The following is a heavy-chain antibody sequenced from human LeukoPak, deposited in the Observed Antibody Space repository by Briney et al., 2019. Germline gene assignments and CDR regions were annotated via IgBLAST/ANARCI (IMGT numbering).Heavy chain of an antibody. D-gene: IGHD3-10*01. CDR2: IGIDSGNT. V-gene: IGHV3-48*01. CDR3: ARDFRFAFDN. J-gene: IGHJ4*02. CDR1: GLLFNDYS. Sequence: GGSLRLSCSASGLLFNDYSMHCVRQAPGKGLEWISYIGIDSGNTHYADSVRGRFVISADRATNSVYLHMTRLRVDDTAVYYCARDFRFAFDNWGQGTLVTVSS.